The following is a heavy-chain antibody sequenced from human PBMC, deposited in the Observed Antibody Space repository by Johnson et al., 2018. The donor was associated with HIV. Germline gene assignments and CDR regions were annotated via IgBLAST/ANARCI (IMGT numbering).Heavy chain of an antibody. CDR1: GFTFSSYG. V-gene: IGHV3-30*18. CDR3: AKDIGDGYNRWGAFDI. J-gene: IGHJ3*02. Sequence: QVQLVESGGGVVQPGRSLRLSCAASGFTFSSYGMHWVRQAPGKGLEWVAVISYDGSNKYYADSVKGRFTISRDNSKHTVHLQMNSLRAEDTAVYYCAKDIGDGYNRWGAFDIWGQGTMVTVSS. D-gene: IGHD5-24*01. CDR2: ISYDGSNK.